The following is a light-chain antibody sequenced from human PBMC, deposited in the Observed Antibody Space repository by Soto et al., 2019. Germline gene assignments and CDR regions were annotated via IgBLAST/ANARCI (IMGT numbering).Light chain of an antibody. CDR1: QSISNW. CDR3: QQYNSYGYT. V-gene: IGKV1-5*03. Sequence: DIQMTQSPSTLSASVGDRVTITCRASQSISNWLAWYQQKPWKAPKLLIYKASSLESGVPSRFSGSGSGTEFTLTISSLQPDDFANYYCQQYNSYGYTFGQGTKLEI. J-gene: IGKJ2*01. CDR2: KAS.